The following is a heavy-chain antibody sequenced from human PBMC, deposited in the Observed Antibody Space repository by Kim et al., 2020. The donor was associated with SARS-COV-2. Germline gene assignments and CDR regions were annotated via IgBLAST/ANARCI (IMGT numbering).Heavy chain of an antibody. CDR3: AKASYSSSSLAPFDY. D-gene: IGHD6-13*01. Sequence: GGSMRLSCAASGFTFDDYAMHWVRQAPGKGLEWVSGISWNSGSIGYADSVKGRFTISRDNAKNSLYLQMNSLRAEDTALYYCAKASYSSSSLAPFDYWGQGTLVTVSS. CDR2: ISWNSGSI. J-gene: IGHJ4*02. V-gene: IGHV3-9*01. CDR1: GFTFDDYA.